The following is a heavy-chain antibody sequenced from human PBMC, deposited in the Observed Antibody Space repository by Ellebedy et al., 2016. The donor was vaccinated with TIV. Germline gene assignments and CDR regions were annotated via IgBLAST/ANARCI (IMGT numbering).Heavy chain of an antibody. CDR3: AVGGYSYGLGPLYYYYYGMDV. J-gene: IGHJ6*02. V-gene: IGHV4-39*07. Sequence: SETLSLTCKISSVSITSRNFYWAWIRQPPGKGPEWVGSMYHTGSAYYNPSLQSRVTISVDTSRNQFSLKLSSVTAADTAVYYCAVGGYSYGLGPLYYYYYGMDVWGQGTTVTVSS. D-gene: IGHD5-18*01. CDR1: SVSITSRNFY. CDR2: MYHTGSA.